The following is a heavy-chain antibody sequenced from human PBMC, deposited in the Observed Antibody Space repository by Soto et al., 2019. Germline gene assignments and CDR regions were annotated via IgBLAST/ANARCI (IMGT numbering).Heavy chain of an antibody. J-gene: IGHJ4*02. CDR3: ARYAKYYYDSSGYSQFDY. Sequence: QVQLVQSGAEVKKPGSSVKVSCKASGATFSSYAISWVRQAPGQGLEWMGGIIPIFGTANYAQKFQGRVTITADESTSTDYMELSSLRSEDTAVYYCARYAKYYYDSSGYSQFDYWCQGTLVTVSS. CDR2: IIPIFGTA. V-gene: IGHV1-69*01. D-gene: IGHD3-22*01. CDR1: GATFSSYA.